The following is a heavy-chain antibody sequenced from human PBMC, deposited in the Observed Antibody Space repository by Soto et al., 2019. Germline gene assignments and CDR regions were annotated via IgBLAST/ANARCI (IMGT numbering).Heavy chain of an antibody. CDR3: ATYYYDSSGSQGPFDY. J-gene: IGHJ4*02. D-gene: IGHD3-22*01. V-gene: IGHV1-69*13. Sequence: GASVKVSCKASGGTFSSYAISWVRQAPGQGLEWMGGIIPIFGTANYAQKFQGRVTITADESTSTAYMELSSLRSEDTAVYYCATYYYDSSGSQGPFDYWGQGXLVTVSS. CDR2: IIPIFGTA. CDR1: GGTFSSYA.